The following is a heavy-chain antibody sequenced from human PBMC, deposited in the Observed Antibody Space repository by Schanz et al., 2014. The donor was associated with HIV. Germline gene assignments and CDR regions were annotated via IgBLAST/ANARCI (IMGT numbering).Heavy chain of an antibody. D-gene: IGHD1-26*01. CDR3: ARDRGASDF. V-gene: IGHV4-61*01. CDR2: VYYNGAT. CDR1: GGSVYSSSYY. J-gene: IGHJ4*02. Sequence: QVQLQESGPGLVKPSETLSLTCNVSGGSVYSSSYYWSWVRQPPGKGLEWIGYVYYNGATSYNPSLKSRVTISLDTSKNRFFLRLKSVTAADTAVYYCARDRGASDFWGQGTLVTVSS.